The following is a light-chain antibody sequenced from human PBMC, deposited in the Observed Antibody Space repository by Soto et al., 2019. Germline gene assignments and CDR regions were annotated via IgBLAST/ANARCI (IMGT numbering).Light chain of an antibody. CDR2: DAS. Sequence: DIQMTQSPSSLSASVGDRVTITCQASEDISNYLNWYQQKLGKAPKLLIYDASNLEPGVPSRFSGSVSGTEFIFTISSLQPEDIATYYYQQYDTLSFTFGPGTKVDIK. J-gene: IGKJ3*01. CDR3: QQYDTLSFT. V-gene: IGKV1-33*01. CDR1: EDISNY.